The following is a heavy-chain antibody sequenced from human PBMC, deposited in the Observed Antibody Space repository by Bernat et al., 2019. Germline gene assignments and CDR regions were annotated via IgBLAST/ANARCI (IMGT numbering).Heavy chain of an antibody. J-gene: IGHJ6*03. CDR1: GFTFSSYE. D-gene: IGHD3-3*01. CDR3: ARGRTIFGVVNYYYYYYMDV. Sequence: EVQLVESGGGLVQPGGSLRLSCAASGFTFSSYEMNWVRQAPGKGLEWVSYISSSGSTIYKADSVKGGFTIYRDNAKNSLYLQMNSRRAEDTAVYYCARGRTIFGVVNYYYYYYMDVWGKGTTVTVSS. V-gene: IGHV3-48*03. CDR2: ISSSGSTI.